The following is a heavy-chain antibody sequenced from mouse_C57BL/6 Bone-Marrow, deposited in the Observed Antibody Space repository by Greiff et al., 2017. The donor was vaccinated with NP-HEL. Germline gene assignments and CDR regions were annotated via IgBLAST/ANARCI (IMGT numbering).Heavy chain of an antibody. Sequence: VQLQQSGAELVKPGASVKISCKASGYTFTDYYINWVKQSHGKSLEWIGRINPYNGDTFYNQKFKGKATLTVDKSSSTAHMELRSLTSEDSAVYYCARSTYYFDYWGQGTTLTVSS. V-gene: IGHV1-20*01. CDR1: GYTFTDYY. CDR2: INPYNGDT. J-gene: IGHJ2*01. CDR3: ARSTYYFDY.